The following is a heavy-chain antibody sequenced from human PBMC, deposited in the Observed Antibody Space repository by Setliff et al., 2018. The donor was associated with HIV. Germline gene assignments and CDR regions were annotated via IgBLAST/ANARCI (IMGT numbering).Heavy chain of an antibody. Sequence: SVKVSCKASGGTFSSYAINWVRQAPGQGLEWMGRIIFIFGTANYAQKFRGRVTITADKSTSTAYMELRSLRSDDTALYYCARDGFVDRATGTTHLDSWGQGTLVTVSS. D-gene: IGHD1-1*01. V-gene: IGHV1-69*06. CDR3: ARDGFVDRATGTTHLDS. CDR2: IIFIFGTA. CDR1: GGTFSSYA. J-gene: IGHJ4*02.